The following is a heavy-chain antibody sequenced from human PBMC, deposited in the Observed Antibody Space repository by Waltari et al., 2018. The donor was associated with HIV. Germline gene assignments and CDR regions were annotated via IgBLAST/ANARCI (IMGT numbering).Heavy chain of an antibody. Sequence: EVQLLESGGGLVQPGGSLRLSCAASGFTFSSYAMTWVRQAPGMGLEWVSAISGSGGSTYYADSVKGRFTISRDNSKNTLYLQMNSLRAEDTAVYYCAKDGGPITIFGVVPFDYWGQGTLVTVSS. D-gene: IGHD3-3*01. J-gene: IGHJ4*02. V-gene: IGHV3-23*01. CDR2: ISGSGGST. CDR1: GFTFSSYA. CDR3: AKDGGPITIFGVVPFDY.